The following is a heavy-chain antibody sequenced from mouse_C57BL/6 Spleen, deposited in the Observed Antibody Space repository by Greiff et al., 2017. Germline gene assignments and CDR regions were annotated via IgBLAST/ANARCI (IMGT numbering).Heavy chain of an antibody. CDR3: ARRGSNFYYFDY. CDR2: INPNNGGT. Sequence: VQLQQSGPELVKPGASVKIPCKASGYTFTDYNMDWVKQSHGKSLEWIGDINPNNGGTIYNQKFKGKDTLTVDKSSSTAYMELRSLTSEDTAVYYCARRGSNFYYFDYWGQGTTLTVSS. CDR1: GYTFTDYN. J-gene: IGHJ2*01. D-gene: IGHD2-5*01. V-gene: IGHV1-18*01.